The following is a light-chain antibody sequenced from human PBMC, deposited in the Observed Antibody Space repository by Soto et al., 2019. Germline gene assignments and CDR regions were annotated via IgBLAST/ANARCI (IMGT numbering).Light chain of an antibody. CDR3: KQCSNWPPWT. CDR2: DAS. V-gene: IGKV3D-11*03. Sequence: LAQSPDTLSVSPGESATLSWRXSQRVYSKLASYQQKPGQGPRLLIYDASNRATGIQARLSGSGSGKDFTLNISSLEPEDFAVYYCKQCSNWPPWTFGQGTKVDIK. CDR1: QRVYSK. J-gene: IGKJ1*01.